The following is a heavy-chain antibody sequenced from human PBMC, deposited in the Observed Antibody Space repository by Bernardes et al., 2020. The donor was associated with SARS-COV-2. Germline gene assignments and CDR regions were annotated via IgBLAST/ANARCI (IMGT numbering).Heavy chain of an antibody. CDR1: GFSLSTSGVG. CDR2: IYWDDDK. V-gene: IGHV2-5*02. CDR3: AHRPIWLPKQPRGLDY. D-gene: IGHD5-12*01. Sequence: SGPTLVKPTQTLTLTCTFSGFSLSTSGVGVGWIRQPPGKALEWLAPIYWDDDKRYSPSLKSRLTITKDTSKNQVVLTMTNMDPVDTATYYCAHRPIWLPKQPRGLDYWGQGTLVTVSS. J-gene: IGHJ4*02.